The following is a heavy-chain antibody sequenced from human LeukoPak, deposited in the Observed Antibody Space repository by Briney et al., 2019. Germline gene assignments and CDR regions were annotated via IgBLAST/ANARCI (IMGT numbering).Heavy chain of an antibody. Sequence: VGSLRLSCVASGFTVSSDYMSWVRQAPGKGLEWVSAIYSGGSTYCADSVKGRFTISRDNSKNTVYLEVNSLRAEDTAVYYCARGKASSSSGYWGQGTLVTVSS. V-gene: IGHV3-53*01. J-gene: IGHJ4*02. CDR1: GFTVSSDY. CDR3: ARGKASSSSGY. D-gene: IGHD6-6*01. CDR2: IYSGGST.